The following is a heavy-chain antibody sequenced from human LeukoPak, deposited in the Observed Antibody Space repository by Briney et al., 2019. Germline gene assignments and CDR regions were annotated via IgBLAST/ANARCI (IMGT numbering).Heavy chain of an antibody. Sequence: GASVKVSCKASGYTFTSYYMHWVRQAPGQGLEWMGIINPSVGSTTYAQKFQGRVTMTRDTSTSTVYMELNSVRSEDTAVCYCARAVGATGWFDPWGQGTLVSVSS. J-gene: IGHJ5*02. CDR3: ARAVGATGWFDP. D-gene: IGHD1-26*01. V-gene: IGHV1-46*01. CDR2: INPSVGST. CDR1: GYTFTSYY.